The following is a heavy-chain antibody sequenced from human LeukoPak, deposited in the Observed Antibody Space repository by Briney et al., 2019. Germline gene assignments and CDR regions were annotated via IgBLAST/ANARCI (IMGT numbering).Heavy chain of an antibody. CDR3: ATQTLVVVITPYDAFDI. Sequence: ASVKVSCKASGSTFTGYYMHWVRQAPGQGLEWRGWINPNSGGTNYAQKFQGRVTMTRDTSISTAYMELSRLRSDDTAVYYCATQTLVVVITPYDAFDIWGQGTMVTVSS. J-gene: IGHJ3*02. D-gene: IGHD3-22*01. V-gene: IGHV1-2*02. CDR1: GSTFTGYY. CDR2: INPNSGGT.